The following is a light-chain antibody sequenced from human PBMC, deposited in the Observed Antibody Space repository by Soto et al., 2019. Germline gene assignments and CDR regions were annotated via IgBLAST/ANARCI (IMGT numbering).Light chain of an antibody. CDR2: DAS. Sequence: EIVLTQSPATLSLSPGERATLSCRASQSVSSYLAWYQQKPGQALRLLIYDASHRATGIPARFSGSGSGTDFNRTISSLGPEDFAVYYCQQGVTFGGGTKVEIK. J-gene: IGKJ4*01. V-gene: IGKV3-11*01. CDR3: QQGVT. CDR1: QSVSSY.